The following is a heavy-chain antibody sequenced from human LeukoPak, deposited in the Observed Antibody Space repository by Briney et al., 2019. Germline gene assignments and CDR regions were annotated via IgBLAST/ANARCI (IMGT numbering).Heavy chain of an antibody. J-gene: IGHJ6*03. CDR1: GFTFSDYY. V-gene: IGHV3-11*01. Sequence: GGSLRLSCAASGFTFSDYYMNWIRQAPGKGLEWVSYISRGGSTIYYADSVKGRFTVSRDSAKNSLYLQMNSLRAEDTAVYYCARGPLHMDVWGKGTTVTVSS. CDR2: ISRGGSTI. CDR3: ARGPLHMDV.